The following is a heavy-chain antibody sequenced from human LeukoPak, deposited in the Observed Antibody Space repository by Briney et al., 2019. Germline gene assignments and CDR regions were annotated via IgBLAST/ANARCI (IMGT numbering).Heavy chain of an antibody. CDR3: AKRLAAAALDY. J-gene: IGHJ4*02. CDR1: GFTFSSYA. D-gene: IGHD6-13*01. V-gene: IGHV3-23*01. Sequence: GGSLSLSCAASGFTFSSYAMNWVRQAQGEGLGGVSFISGSGGTKYYADSVKGRFTISRDNSKNTLYLQMNSLAAEDTGVYYCAKRLAAAALDYWGQGTLVTVSS. CDR2: ISGSGGTK.